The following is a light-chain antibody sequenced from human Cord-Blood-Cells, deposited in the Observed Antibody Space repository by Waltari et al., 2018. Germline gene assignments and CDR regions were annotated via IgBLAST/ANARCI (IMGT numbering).Light chain of an antibody. J-gene: IGKJ1*01. CDR2: DAS. CDR3: QQRSNRPRT. V-gene: IGKV3-11*01. CDR1: QSVSSY. Sequence: LPQSPATLLLSPGSRSPLPCRASQSVSSYLNWYQQKPGQAPRLLIYDASNMETGVPARFSGSGSGTDFTPTISSLQPEDFAAYYCQQRSNRPRTFGQGTKVEIK.